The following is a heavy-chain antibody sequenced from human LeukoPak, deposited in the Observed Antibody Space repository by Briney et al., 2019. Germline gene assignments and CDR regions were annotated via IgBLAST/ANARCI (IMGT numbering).Heavy chain of an antibody. J-gene: IGHJ3*02. CDR2: IRYDGSNK. V-gene: IGHV3-30*02. CDR1: GFTFTSYA. Sequence: SGGSLRLSCAASGFTFTSYAMSWVRQAPGKGLEWVAFIRYDGSNKYYADSVKGRFTISRDNSKNTLYLQMNSLRAEDTAVYYCARTEQWLWEADAFDIWGQGTMVTVSS. D-gene: IGHD6-19*01. CDR3: ARTEQWLWEADAFDI.